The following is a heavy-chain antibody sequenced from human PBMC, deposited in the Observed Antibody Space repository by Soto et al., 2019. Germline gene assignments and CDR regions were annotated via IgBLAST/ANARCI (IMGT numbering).Heavy chain of an antibody. V-gene: IGHV4-34*01. J-gene: IGHJ5*02. CDR2: INHTGGT. Sequence: PSETLFLTCAVYGGSVNGYYWNWIRQPPGKGLEWIGEINHTGGTHYNPSLKSRVTMSVDTSKNQFSLRLSSVTAADTAIYYCATSIKVFGLLIPPFDPWGQGTQVTVSS. CDR3: ATSIKVFGLLIPPFDP. CDR1: GGSVNGYY. D-gene: IGHD3-3*01.